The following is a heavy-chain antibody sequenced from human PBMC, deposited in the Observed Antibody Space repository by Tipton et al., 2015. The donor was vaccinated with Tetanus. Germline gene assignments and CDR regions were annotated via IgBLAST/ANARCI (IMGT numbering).Heavy chain of an antibody. Sequence: SLRLSCAASGFTLGDYAMSWVRQAPGKGLEWVAGIKPDGSEKYYSDPVKGRFTISRDNAKNSLYLQMNSLRAEDTATYYCLRGWLGQWGQGTLVTVSS. CDR3: LRGWLGQ. CDR2: IKPDGSEK. V-gene: IGHV3-7*01. CDR1: GFTLGDYA. D-gene: IGHD5-12*01. J-gene: IGHJ4*02.